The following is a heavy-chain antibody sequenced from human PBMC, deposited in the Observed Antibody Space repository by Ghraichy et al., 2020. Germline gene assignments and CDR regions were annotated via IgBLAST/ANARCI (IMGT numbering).Heavy chain of an antibody. CDR2: INEEGSEK. V-gene: IGHV3-7*01. J-gene: IGHJ6*02. CDR3: ARGHWGMDV. Sequence: GESLNISCATSGFNFRTSWMSWVRQAPGKGLEWVANINEEGSEKYYVDFVEGRFTISRDNAKKSLYLQMNSLRAEDTALYYCARGHWGMDVWGQGTTVTVSS. CDR1: GFNFRTSW.